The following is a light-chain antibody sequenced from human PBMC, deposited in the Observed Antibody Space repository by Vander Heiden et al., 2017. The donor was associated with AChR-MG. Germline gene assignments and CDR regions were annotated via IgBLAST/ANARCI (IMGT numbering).Light chain of an antibody. Sequence: SALTPPPSAAGSPGPSVTIPGTGTGSGVGGYNDFSWYQQTPSNPPKLMNYEVRKRPAGVPDRFSGSKCGNTASLTVSGLQAEDEADYYCSSYAGSNNLVFGGGTKLTVL. CDR3: SSYAGSNNLV. CDR1: GSGVGGYND. J-gene: IGLJ2*01. CDR2: EVR. V-gene: IGLV2-8*01.